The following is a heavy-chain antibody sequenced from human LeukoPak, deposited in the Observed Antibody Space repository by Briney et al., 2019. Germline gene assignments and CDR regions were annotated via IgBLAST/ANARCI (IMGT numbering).Heavy chain of an antibody. J-gene: IGHJ6*02. CDR2: ISSSSSYI. CDR3: ARVIVGGCSGGSCYSYYYYGMDV. D-gene: IGHD2-15*01. V-gene: IGHV3-21*01. CDR1: GFTFSSYS. Sequence: GGPLRLSCAASGFTFSSYSMNWVRQAPGKGLEWVSSISSSSSYIYYADSVKGRFTISRDNAKNSLYLQMNSLRAEDTAVYYCARVIVGGCSGGSCYSYYYYGMDVWGQGTTVTVSS.